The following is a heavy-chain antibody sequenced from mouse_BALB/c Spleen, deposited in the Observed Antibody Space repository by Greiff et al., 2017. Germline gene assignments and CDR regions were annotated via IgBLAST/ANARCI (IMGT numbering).Heavy chain of an antibody. CDR2: ISSGSSTI. D-gene: IGHD2-3*01. J-gene: IGHJ4*01. Sequence: EVMLVESGGGLVQPGGSRKLSCAASGFTFSSFGMYWVRQAPEKGLEWVAYISSGSSTIYYADTVKGRFTISRDNPKNTLFLQMTSLRSEDTAMYYCARDGPAMDYWGQGTSVTVSS. V-gene: IGHV5-17*02. CDR1: GFTFSSFG. CDR3: ARDGPAMDY.